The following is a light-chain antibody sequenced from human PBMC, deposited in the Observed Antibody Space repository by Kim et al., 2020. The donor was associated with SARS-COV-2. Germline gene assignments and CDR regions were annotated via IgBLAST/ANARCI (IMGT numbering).Light chain of an antibody. CDR3: QQSYSAPFT. Sequence: ASVGDRVTITCRTSQSISSYLNWYQQKPGKAPNLLIYAASSLQSGVPSRFSGSGSGTEFTLTISSLQPEDFATYYCQQSYSAPFTFGGGTKVDIK. CDR2: AAS. J-gene: IGKJ4*01. CDR1: QSISSY. V-gene: IGKV1-39*01.